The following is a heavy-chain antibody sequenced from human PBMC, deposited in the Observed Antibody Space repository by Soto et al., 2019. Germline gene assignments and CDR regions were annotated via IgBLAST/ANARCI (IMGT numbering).Heavy chain of an antibody. J-gene: IGHJ6*02. CDR1: GGIFSSYA. V-gene: IGHV1-69*06. D-gene: IGHD2-8*01. CDR3: ARDCTPYYYGMDV. CDR2: IIPIFGTA. Sequence: SVKVSCKASGGIFSSYAISWVRQAPGQGLEWMGGIIPIFGTANYAQKFQGRVTITADKSTSTAYMELSSLRSEDTAVYYCARDCTPYYYGMDVWGQGTTVTVSS.